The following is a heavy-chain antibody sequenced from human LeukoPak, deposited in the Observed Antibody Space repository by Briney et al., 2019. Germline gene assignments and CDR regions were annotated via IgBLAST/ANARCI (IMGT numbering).Heavy chain of an antibody. J-gene: IGHJ6*03. CDR3: ARAGRGVGNYMDV. CDR1: GGSFSGYY. CDR2: INHSGST. D-gene: IGHD3-10*01. Sequence: SETLSLTCAVYGGSFSGYYWSCIRQPPGEGLEWIGEINHSGSTNYNPSLKRRVTISVDTSKNQFSLKLSSVTAAHTAVYYCARAGRGVGNYMDVWGKGTAVTVSS. V-gene: IGHV4-34*01.